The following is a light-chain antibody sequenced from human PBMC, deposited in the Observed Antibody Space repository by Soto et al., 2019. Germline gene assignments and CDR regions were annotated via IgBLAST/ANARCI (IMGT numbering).Light chain of an antibody. CDR2: DAT. V-gene: IGLV2-11*01. J-gene: IGLJ2*01. CDR1: SSNVGGQDY. Sequence: QSVLTQPRSVSASPGQSVTISCTGTSSNVGGQDYVSWYQQNPGKAPRLMIYDATKRPSGVPYRFSGSKSGNVASLTISGLQAEDEADYYCCSYVADYTLAFGGGTKVTVL. CDR3: CSYVADYTLA.